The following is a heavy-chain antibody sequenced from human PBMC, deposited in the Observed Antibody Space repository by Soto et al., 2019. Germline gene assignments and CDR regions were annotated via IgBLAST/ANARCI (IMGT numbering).Heavy chain of an antibody. CDR2: IYAGGDT. D-gene: IGHD2-15*01. V-gene: IGHV3-53*01. CDR1: GFSVSDNY. Sequence: PGGSLRLSCAASGFSVSDNYVTWVRQAPGKGLEWVSVIYAGGDTFYAGSVKGRFTISRDTSENMVYLQMRSLTVEDMAVYHCARGLGFCSGGACYEYWGQGTVVTVSS. J-gene: IGHJ4*02. CDR3: ARGLGFCSGGACYEY.